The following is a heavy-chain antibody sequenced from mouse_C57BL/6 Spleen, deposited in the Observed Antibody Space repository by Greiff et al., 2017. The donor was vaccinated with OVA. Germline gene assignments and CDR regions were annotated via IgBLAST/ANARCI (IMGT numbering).Heavy chain of an antibody. V-gene: IGHV1-64*01. D-gene: IGHD1-1*01. CDR2: IHPNSGST. Sequence: VQLQQPGAELVKPGASVKLSCQASGYTFTSYWMHWVKQRPGQGLEWIGMIHPNSGSTNYNEKFTSKATLTVDKSSSTAYMQLSSLTSEDSAVYYCARYCSSYGFAYWGQGTLVTVSA. CDR1: GYTFTSYW. CDR3: ARYCSSYGFAY. J-gene: IGHJ3*01.